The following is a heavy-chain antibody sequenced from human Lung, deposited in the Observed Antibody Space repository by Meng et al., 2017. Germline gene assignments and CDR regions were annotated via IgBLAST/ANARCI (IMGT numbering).Heavy chain of an antibody. V-gene: IGHV1-2*06. Sequence: VQLVQSGAEVKKPGASVKVSCKPSGYHFPDYWLHWVRRAPGQGLEWMGRIDPKSGDTHYAQRFQGRVTMTGDTSISTAYMELSGLRSDDTAMYYCARDEDISAAGKLFGDYWGQGTLVTVSS. CDR3: ARDEDISAAGKLFGDY. CDR2: IDPKSGDT. D-gene: IGHD6-13*01. CDR1: GYHFPDYW. J-gene: IGHJ4*02.